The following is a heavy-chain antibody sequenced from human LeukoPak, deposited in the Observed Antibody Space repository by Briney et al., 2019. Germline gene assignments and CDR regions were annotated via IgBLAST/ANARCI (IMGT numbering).Heavy chain of an antibody. CDR2: LKQDGSEK. D-gene: IGHD3-10*01. CDR3: ARGEDYYGSGSWGSNWFDP. V-gene: IGHV3-7*01. J-gene: IGHJ5*02. Sequence: GGSLRLSCAASGFTFSSYAMSWVRQAPGKGLEWVANLKQDGSEKYYVDSVKGRFTISRDNAKNSLYLQMNSLRAEDTAVYYCARGEDYYGSGSWGSNWFDPWGQGTLVTVSS. CDR1: GFTFSSYA.